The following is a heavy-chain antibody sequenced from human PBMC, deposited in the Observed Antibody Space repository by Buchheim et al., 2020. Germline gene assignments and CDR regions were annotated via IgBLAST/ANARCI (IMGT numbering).Heavy chain of an antibody. D-gene: IGHD3-22*01. CDR2: INHSGST. CDR1: GGSFSGYY. J-gene: IGHJ4*02. V-gene: IGHV4-34*01. Sequence: QVQLQQWGAGLLKPSETLSLTCAVYGGSFSGYYWSWIRQPPGKGLEWIGEINHSGSTNYNPSLKSRVTISVDTSKNQFSLKLSSVTAADTAVYYCARAGGITMIVVAHFFDYWGQGTL. CDR3: ARAGGITMIVVAHFFDY.